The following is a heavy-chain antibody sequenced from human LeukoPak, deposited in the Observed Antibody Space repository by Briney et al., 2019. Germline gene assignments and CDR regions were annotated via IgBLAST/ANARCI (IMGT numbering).Heavy chain of an antibody. D-gene: IGHD6-19*01. J-gene: IGHJ4*02. Sequence: GGSLRLSCSASGFTFSSYAMHWVRQAPGKGLEYVSAISSNGGSTYYADSVKGRFTISRDNSKNTLYLEMNTLRVEDTAVYYCAMYSSAWYAVYWGQGTLVTVSS. V-gene: IGHV3-64*04. CDR3: AMYSSAWYAVY. CDR2: ISSNGGST. CDR1: GFTFSSYA.